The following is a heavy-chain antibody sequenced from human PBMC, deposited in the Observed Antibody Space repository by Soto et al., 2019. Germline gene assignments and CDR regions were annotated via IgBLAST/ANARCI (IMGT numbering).Heavy chain of an antibody. J-gene: IGHJ4*02. V-gene: IGHV3-30-3*02. CDR3: GKVSDSGYYRVER. CDR1: GFTFSSYA. CDR2: ISYDGSNK. Sequence: GGSLRLSCAASGFTFSSYAMHWVRQAPGKGLEWVAVISYDGSNKYYADSVKSRFTISRDNSKHTLYLQMNSLRAEDTAVYYCGKVSDSGYYRVERWGQGTLVTVSS. D-gene: IGHD3-22*01.